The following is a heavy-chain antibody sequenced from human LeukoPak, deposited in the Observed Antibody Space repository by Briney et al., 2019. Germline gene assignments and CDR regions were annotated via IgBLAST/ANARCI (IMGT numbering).Heavy chain of an antibody. CDR3: ARVVDTAMVKDAFDI. D-gene: IGHD5-18*01. CDR1: GYTFTTYD. CDR2: MNPNSGNT. Sequence: GASVKVSCKASGYTFTTYDITWVRQATGQGLEWMGWMNPNSGNTAYAQKFQGRVTITRNTSISTAYMELSSLRSEDTAVYYCARVVDTAMVKDAFDIWGQGTMVTVSS. V-gene: IGHV1-8*03. J-gene: IGHJ3*02.